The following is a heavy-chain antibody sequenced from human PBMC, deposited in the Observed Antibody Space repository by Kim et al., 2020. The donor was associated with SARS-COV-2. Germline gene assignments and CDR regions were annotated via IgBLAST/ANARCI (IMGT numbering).Heavy chain of an antibody. J-gene: IGHJ4*02. CDR1: GSLSSGGFY. D-gene: IGHD2-2*02. V-gene: IGHV4-61*08. CDR2: IYHTGST. Sequence: SETLSLTCAVSGSLSSGGFYWSWIRQPPGKGLEWIGYIYHTGSTNYNPSLKSRVTISLDTSKSQFSLKLNSVTSDDTAVYFCARGMSCSGTSCYTVTGTPPCDYWDQGTLVTVSS. CDR3: ARGMSCSGTSCYTVTGTPPCDY.